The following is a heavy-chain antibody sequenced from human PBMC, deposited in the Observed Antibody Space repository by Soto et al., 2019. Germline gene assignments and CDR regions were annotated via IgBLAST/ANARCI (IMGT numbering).Heavy chain of an antibody. CDR2: INPNSGGT. D-gene: IGHD1-1*01. J-gene: IGHJ5*02. CDR1: GYTFTGYY. Sequence: GASVKVSCKASGYTFTGYYMHWVRQAPGQGLEWMGWINPNSGGTNYAQKFQGRVTMTRDTSISTAYMELSRLRSDDTAVYYCAREGLEMATTYEGFDPWGQGTLVTVSS. V-gene: IGHV1-2*02. CDR3: AREGLEMATTYEGFDP.